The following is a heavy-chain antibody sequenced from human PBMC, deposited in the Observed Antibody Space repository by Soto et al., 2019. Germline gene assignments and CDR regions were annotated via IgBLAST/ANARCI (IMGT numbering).Heavy chain of an antibody. V-gene: IGHV1-18*01. CDR3: ATRSPAFDY. J-gene: IGHJ4*02. CDR1: GYTFTSYG. CDR2: ISTYKGNT. Sequence: HVQLVQSGPEVKKPGASVKVSCKTSGYTFTSYGISWVRQAPGQGLEWMGCISTYKGNTNYAQKFEGRGTMTTDTSTSTAYMELRSLRSDATAVYYCATRSPAFDYWGQGTLVTVSS.